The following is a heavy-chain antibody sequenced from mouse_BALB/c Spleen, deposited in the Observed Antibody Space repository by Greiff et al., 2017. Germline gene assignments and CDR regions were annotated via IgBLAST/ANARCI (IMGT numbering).Heavy chain of an antibody. V-gene: IGHV5-15*02. J-gene: IGHJ2*01. CDR2: LSNLAYSI. CDR1: GFTFSDYG. CDR3: ARDPGHLDY. Sequence: EVQVVESGGGLVQPGGSRKLSCAASGFTFSDYGMAWVRQAPGKGPEWVAFLSNLAYSIYYADTVTGRFTISRENAKNTLYLEMSSLRSEDTAMYYCARDPGHLDYWGQGTTLTVSS. D-gene: IGHD3-3*01.